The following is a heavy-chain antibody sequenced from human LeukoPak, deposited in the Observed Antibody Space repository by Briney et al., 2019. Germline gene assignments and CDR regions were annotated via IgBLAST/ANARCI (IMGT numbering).Heavy chain of an antibody. V-gene: IGHV1-69*05. CDR1: GGTFSSYA. D-gene: IGHD3-22*01. CDR3: AKQYYYDSSGWDDY. CDR2: IIPIFGTA. Sequence: SVKVSCKASGGTFSSYAISWVRQAPGQGLEWMGGIIPIFGTANYAQKFQGRVTITTDESTSTAYMELSSLRSEDTAVYYCAKQYYYDSSGWDDYWGQGTLVTVSS. J-gene: IGHJ4*02.